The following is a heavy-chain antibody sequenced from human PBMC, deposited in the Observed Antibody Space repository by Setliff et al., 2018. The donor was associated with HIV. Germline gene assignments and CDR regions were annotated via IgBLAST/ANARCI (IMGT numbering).Heavy chain of an antibody. CDR1: GGILSTHA. CDR3: ARETAPAHYYGSGSYRLHAFDV. Sequence: SVKVSCKASGGILSTHATIWVRQAPGQGLEWLGGIIPLFGRASYAQKFQGRVTITADESTNTAYMELSSLRSGDTAVYYCARETAPAHYYGSGSYRLHAFDVWGQGTMVTVSS. CDR2: IIPLFGRA. V-gene: IGHV1-69*13. D-gene: IGHD3-10*01. J-gene: IGHJ3*01.